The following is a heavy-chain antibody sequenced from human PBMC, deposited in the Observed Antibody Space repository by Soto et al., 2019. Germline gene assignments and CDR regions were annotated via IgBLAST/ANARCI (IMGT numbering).Heavy chain of an antibody. V-gene: IGHV1-69*06. J-gene: IGHJ6*01. CDR1: GGPFSSYA. Sequence: SVKVSFKASGGPFSSYAISWVRQAPGQGLEWMGGIIPIFGTANYAQKFQGRVTITADKSTSTAYMELSSLRSEDTAVYYCARDESVPGPVWGQGTTVTVSS. CDR3: ARDESVPGPV. CDR2: IIPIFGTA.